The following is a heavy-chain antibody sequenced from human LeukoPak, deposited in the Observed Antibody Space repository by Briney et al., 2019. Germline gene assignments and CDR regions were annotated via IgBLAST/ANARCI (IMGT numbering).Heavy chain of an antibody. CDR2: IYYSGST. V-gene: IGHV4-59*08. J-gene: IGHJ4*02. Sequence: PSETLSLTCTVSGGSISSYYWSWIRQPPGKGLEWIGYIYYSGSTNYNPSLKSRVTISVDTSKSQFSLKLSSVTAADTAVYYCARRSYSKPVDYWGQGTLVTVSS. D-gene: IGHD1-26*01. CDR3: ARRSYSKPVDY. CDR1: GGSISSYY.